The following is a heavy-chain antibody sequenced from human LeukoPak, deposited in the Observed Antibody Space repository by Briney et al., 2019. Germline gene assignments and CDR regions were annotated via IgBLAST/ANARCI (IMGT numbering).Heavy chain of an antibody. V-gene: IGHV4-34*01. J-gene: IGHJ4*02. D-gene: IGHD1-1*01. Sequence: SETLSLTCAVYGGSFSGYYWSWIRQPPGKGLEWIGEINHSGSTNYNPSPKSRVTISVDTSKNQFSLKLSSVTAADTAVYYCARGVEPMNALDYSGPGTLVTVSS. CDR1: GGSFSGYY. CDR3: ARGVEPMNALDY. CDR2: INHSGST.